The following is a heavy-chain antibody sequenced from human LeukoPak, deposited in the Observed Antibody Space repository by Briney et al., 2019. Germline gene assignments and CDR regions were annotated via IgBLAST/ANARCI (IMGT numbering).Heavy chain of an antibody. V-gene: IGHV3-23*01. J-gene: IGHJ4*02. CDR3: AKGDSGSYSEYHFDY. CDR2: ISGSGGST. Sequence: GGSLRLSCAASGFTFSSYAMSWVRQAPGKGLEWVSAISGSGGSTYYADSVKGRFTISRDNSKSTLYLQMNSLRAEDTALYYCAKGDSGSYSEYHFDYWGQGTLVTVSS. D-gene: IGHD1-26*01. CDR1: GFTFSSYA.